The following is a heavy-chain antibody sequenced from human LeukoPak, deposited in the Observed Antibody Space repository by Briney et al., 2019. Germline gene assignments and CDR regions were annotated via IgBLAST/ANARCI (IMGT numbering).Heavy chain of an antibody. V-gene: IGHV3-64*01. CDR1: GFTFSSYA. J-gene: IGHJ6*03. D-gene: IGHD2-15*01. Sequence: GGSLRLSCAASGFTFSSYAMHWVRQAPGKGLEYVSAISSNGGSTYYANSVKGRFTISRDNSKNTLYLQMGSLRAEDMAVYYCARVGPCSGGSCYPVGYMDVWGKGTTVTISS. CDR3: ARVGPCSGGSCYPVGYMDV. CDR2: ISSNGGST.